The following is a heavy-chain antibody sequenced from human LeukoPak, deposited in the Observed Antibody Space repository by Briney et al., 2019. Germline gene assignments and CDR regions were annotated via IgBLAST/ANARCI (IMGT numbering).Heavy chain of an antibody. V-gene: IGHV3-23*01. CDR3: AKKQTTTVTTLDY. D-gene: IGHD4-17*01. CDR1: GFTFTNFA. J-gene: IGHJ4*02. Sequence: GGSLRLSCAASGFTFTNFAMNWVRQAPGKGLEWVSVISDRGGITNYADSVKGRFTISRDNSNNTLYLQMNSLRAEDTAVYYCAKKQTTTVTTLDYWGQGTLVTVSS. CDR2: ISDRGGIT.